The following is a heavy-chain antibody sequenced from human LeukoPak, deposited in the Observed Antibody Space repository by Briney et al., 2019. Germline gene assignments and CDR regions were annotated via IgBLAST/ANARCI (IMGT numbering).Heavy chain of an antibody. CDR3: ARSLWTTSNYFDY. Sequence: ASVKVSCKASGGTFSSYAISWVRQAPGQGLEWMGGIIPIFGTANYAQKFQGRVTITADKSTRTAYMELSSLRSEDTAVYYCARSLWTTSNYFDYWGQGTLVTVSS. J-gene: IGHJ4*02. CDR2: IIPIFGTA. D-gene: IGHD3/OR15-3a*01. CDR1: GGTFSSYA. V-gene: IGHV1-69*06.